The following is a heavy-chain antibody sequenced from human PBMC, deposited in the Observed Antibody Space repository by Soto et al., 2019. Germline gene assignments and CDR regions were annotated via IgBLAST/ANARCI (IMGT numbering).Heavy chain of an antibody. V-gene: IGHV3-15*07. CDR2: IKSKTDGGTT. Sequence: SVSNAWMNWVRQAPGKGLEWVGRIKSKTDGGTTDYAAPVKGRFTISRDDSKNTLYLQMNSLKTEDTAVYYCTTGPVYYDPGYWGQGTLVTVSA. D-gene: IGHD3-10*01. CDR1: SVSNAW. CDR3: TTGPVYYDPGY. J-gene: IGHJ4*02.